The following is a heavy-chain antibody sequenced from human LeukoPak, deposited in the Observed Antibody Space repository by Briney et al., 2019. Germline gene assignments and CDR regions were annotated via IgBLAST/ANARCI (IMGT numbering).Heavy chain of an antibody. J-gene: IGHJ4*02. CDR1: GGSFSGYY. Sequence: SETLSLTCAVYGGSFSGYYWSWIRQPPGKGLEGIGEINHSGSTNYNPSLKSRVTISVDTSKNQFSLKLSSVTAADTAVYYCARGVYSSSWAPFDYWGQGTLVTVSS. CDR3: ARGVYSSSWAPFDY. D-gene: IGHD6-13*01. CDR2: INHSGST. V-gene: IGHV4-34*01.